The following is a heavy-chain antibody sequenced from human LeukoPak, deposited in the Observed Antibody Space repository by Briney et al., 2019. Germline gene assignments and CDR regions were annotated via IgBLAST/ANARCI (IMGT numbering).Heavy chain of an antibody. D-gene: IGHD6-19*01. CDR3: SRGSGWLSVY. CDR1: GFTFGVYL. V-gene: IGHV3-49*03. Sequence: PGRSLRLSCTASGFTFGVYLMSWFRQAPGKGLEWIGFISGGTTEYAASVKGRFTISRDDSTSIAYLQMNSLTTEDTAVYYCSRGSGWLSVYWGQGTLVTVSS. CDR2: ISGGTT. J-gene: IGHJ4*02.